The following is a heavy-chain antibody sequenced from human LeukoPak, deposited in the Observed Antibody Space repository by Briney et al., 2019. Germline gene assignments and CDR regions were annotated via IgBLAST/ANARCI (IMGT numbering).Heavy chain of an antibody. V-gene: IGHV3-53*01. CDR3: ARHYYDSSGYYYDYNWFDP. J-gene: IGHJ5*02. CDR2: IYSGGST. D-gene: IGHD3-22*01. CDR1: GFTVSCNY. Sequence: PGGSLRLSCAASGFTVSCNYMSWVRQAPGKGLEWVSVIYSGGSTYYADSVRGRFTISRDNSKNTLYLQMNSLRAEDTAVYYCARHYYDSSGYYYDYNWFDPWGQGTLVTVSS.